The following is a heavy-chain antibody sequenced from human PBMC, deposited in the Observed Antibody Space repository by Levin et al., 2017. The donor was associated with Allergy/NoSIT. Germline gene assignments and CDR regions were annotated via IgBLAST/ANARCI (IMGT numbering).Heavy chain of an antibody. CDR3: ASTTVFPLFDY. CDR2: IYYSGST. V-gene: IGHV4-61*01. Sequence: SQTLSLTCTVSGGSVSSGSYYWSWIRQPPGKGLEWIGYIYYSGSTNYNPSLKSRVTISVDTSKNQFSLKLSSVTAADTAVYYCASTTVFPLFDYWGQGTLVTVSS. CDR1: GGSVSSGSYY. D-gene: IGHD4-17*01. J-gene: IGHJ4*02.